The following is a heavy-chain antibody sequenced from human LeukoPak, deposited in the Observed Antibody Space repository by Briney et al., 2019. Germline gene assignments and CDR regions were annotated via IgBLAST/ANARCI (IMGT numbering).Heavy chain of an antibody. CDR3: ARARGEMATIGSGTSFDY. CDR2: IKQDGSEK. Sequence: GGSLRLSCAASGFTFSSYWMSWVRQAPGKGLEWVANIKQDGSEKYYVDSVKGRFTISRDNAKNSLYLQMNSLRAEDTAVYYCARARGEMATIGSGTSFDYWGQGTLVTVSS. V-gene: IGHV3-7*01. D-gene: IGHD5-24*01. CDR1: GFTFSSYW. J-gene: IGHJ4*02.